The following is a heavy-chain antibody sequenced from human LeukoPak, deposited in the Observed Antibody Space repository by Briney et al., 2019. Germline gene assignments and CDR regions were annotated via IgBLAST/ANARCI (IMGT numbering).Heavy chain of an antibody. CDR2: MNPNSGNT. J-gene: IGHJ4*02. CDR3: ARGSIAAAGSFDY. Sequence: ASVKVSCKASGYTFTSYDINWVRQATGQGLEWMGWMNPNSGNTGYAQKFQGRVTMTRNTSISTAYMELSSLRSEATAVYYCARGSIAAAGSFDYWGQGTLVTSPQ. V-gene: IGHV1-8*01. CDR1: GYTFTSYD. D-gene: IGHD6-13*01.